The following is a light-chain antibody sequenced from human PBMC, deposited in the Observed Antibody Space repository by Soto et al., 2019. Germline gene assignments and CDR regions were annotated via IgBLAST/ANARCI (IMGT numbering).Light chain of an antibody. CDR3: CSYAGSSTPHVV. J-gene: IGLJ2*01. CDR2: EGS. Sequence: QSALTQPASVSGSPGQSITISCTGTSSDVGSDNLVSWYQQHPGKAPKLMIYEGSKRPSGVSHRFSCSKSGTTASLTISGRQAEDEADYYCCSYAGSSTPHVVFGGGTKLTVL. V-gene: IGLV2-23*01. CDR1: SSDVGSDNL.